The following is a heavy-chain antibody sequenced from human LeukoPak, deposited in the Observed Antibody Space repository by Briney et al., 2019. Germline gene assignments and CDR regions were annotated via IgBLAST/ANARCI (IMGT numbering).Heavy chain of an antibody. CDR1: GFTFSSYE. V-gene: IGHV3-48*03. CDR3: AHVKARSGSTFDI. CDR2: ISSSGSTV. Sequence: GESLKISCAASGFTFSSYEMNWVRQAPGKGLEWVSYISSSGSTVYYADSVKGRFTVSRDNAKNSLYLQMNSLRDEDTAVYYCAHVKARSGSTFDIWGQGTMVTVSS. J-gene: IGHJ3*02. D-gene: IGHD3-10*01.